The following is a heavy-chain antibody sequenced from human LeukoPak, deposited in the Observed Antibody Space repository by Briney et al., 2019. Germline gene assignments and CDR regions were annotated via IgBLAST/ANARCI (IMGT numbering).Heavy chain of an antibody. D-gene: IGHD6-13*01. CDR1: GGTFSSYA. Sequence: SVKVSCKASGGTFSSYAISWVRQAPGQGLEWMGRIIPIFGTANYAQKFQGRVTITTDESTSTAYMELSSLRSEDTAGYYCARDSGYSSSWYPKMAYYFDYWGQGTLVTVSS. CDR3: ARDSGYSSSWYPKMAYYFDY. V-gene: IGHV1-69*05. CDR2: IIPIFGTA. J-gene: IGHJ4*02.